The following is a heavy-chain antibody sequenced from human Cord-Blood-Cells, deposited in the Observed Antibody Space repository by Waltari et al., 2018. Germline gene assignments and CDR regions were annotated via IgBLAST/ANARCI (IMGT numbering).Heavy chain of an antibody. CDR3: ARRIAAAAWYFDL. D-gene: IGHD6-13*01. J-gene: IGHJ2*01. Sequence: QLQLQEPGPGLVKPSETLSLTCTVSGGSIRSCSHYWGWIRQPPGKGLEWIGSIYYSGSTYYNPSLKSRVTISVDTSKNQFSLKLSSVTAADTAVYYCARRIAAAAWYFDLWGRGTLVTVSS. V-gene: IGHV4-39*01. CDR2: IYYSGST. CDR1: GGSIRSCSHY.